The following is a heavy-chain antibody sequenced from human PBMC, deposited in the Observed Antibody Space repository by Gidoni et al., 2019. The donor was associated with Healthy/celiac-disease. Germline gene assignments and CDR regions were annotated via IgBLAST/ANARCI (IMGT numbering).Heavy chain of an antibody. D-gene: IGHD6-6*01. CDR1: GGSISSYY. CDR2: IYYSGST. J-gene: IGHJ4*02. V-gene: IGHV4-59*01. Sequence: QVQLQESGPGLVKPSETLSLTCTVSGGSISSYYWSWIRQPPGKGLEWIGYIYYSGSTNYNPSLKSRVTISVDTSKNQFSLKLSSVTAADTAVYYCARVSSSSSGGTDCWGQGTLVTVSS. CDR3: ARVSSSSSGGTDC.